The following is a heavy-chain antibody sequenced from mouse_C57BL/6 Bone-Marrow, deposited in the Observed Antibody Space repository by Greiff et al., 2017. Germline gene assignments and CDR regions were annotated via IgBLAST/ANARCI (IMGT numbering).Heavy chain of an antibody. CDR3: ARPYGSSYYFDY. J-gene: IGHJ2*01. D-gene: IGHD1-1*01. CDR1: GYTFTSYG. CDR2: IYPRSGNT. V-gene: IGHV1-81*01. Sequence: QVQLQQSGAELARPGASVKLSCKASGYTFTSYGISWVKQRTGQGLEWIGEIYPRSGNTYYNEKFKGKATLTADKSSSTAYMELRSLTSEDSAVYFWARPYGSSYYFDYWGQGTTLTVSS.